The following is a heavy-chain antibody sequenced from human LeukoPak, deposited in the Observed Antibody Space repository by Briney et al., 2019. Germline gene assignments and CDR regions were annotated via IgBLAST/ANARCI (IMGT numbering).Heavy chain of an antibody. CDR2: IYSGGST. Sequence: GGSLRLSCAASGFTVSSNYMSWVRQAPGKGLEWVSVIYSGGSTYYADSVKGRFTISRDNSKNTLYLQMNSLRAEDTAVYYCARDPPAPGYSYGFGFDYWGQGTLVTVSS. CDR1: GFTVSSNY. V-gene: IGHV3-66*01. J-gene: IGHJ4*02. CDR3: ARDPPAPGYSYGFGFDY. D-gene: IGHD5-18*01.